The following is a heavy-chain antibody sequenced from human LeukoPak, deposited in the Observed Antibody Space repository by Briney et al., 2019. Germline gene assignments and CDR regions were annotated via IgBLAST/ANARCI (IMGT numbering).Heavy chain of an antibody. CDR2: IKQDGSEK. J-gene: IGHJ4*02. CDR3: ARGQTYYYGSGIYYFDY. D-gene: IGHD3-10*01. CDR1: GFTFSSYW. Sequence: PGGSLRLSCAASGFTFSSYWMSWVRQAPGKGLEWVANIKQDGSEKYYVDSVKGRFTISRDNAKNSLYLQMNSLRAEDTAVYYCARGQTYYYGSGIYYFDYWGQGTLVTVSS. V-gene: IGHV3-7*04.